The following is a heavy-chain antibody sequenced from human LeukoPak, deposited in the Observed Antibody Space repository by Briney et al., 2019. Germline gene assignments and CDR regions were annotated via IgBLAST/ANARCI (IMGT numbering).Heavy chain of an antibody. J-gene: IGHJ4*02. CDR3: ARELTTVDFDY. CDR1: GFTFSSYT. CDR2: ISSSATYI. D-gene: IGHD4-23*01. V-gene: IGHV3-21*01. Sequence: GGSLRLSCGGSGFTFSSYTMNRVRQAPGKGLEWVASISSSATYIYYADSVKGRFTISRDNAKNSLYLQMNSLRAEDTAVYYCARELTTVDFDYWGQGTLVTVSS.